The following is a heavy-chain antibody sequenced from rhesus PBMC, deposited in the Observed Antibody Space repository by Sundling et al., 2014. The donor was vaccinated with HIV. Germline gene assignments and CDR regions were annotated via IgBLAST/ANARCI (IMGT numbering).Heavy chain of an antibody. Sequence: QVQLQESGPGLVKPSETLSLTCAVSGGSISGGYGWGWIRQPPGKGLEWIGSIYSRSGNTYYNPSLKSRVTISTDTSKNQFSLKLSSVTAADTAVYYCARDGGWGGRYYYGLDSWGQGVVVTVSS. D-gene: IGHD3-34*01. J-gene: IGHJ6*01. CDR2: IYSRSGNT. CDR1: GGSISGGYG. CDR3: ARDGGWGGRYYYGLDS. V-gene: IGHV4-127*01.